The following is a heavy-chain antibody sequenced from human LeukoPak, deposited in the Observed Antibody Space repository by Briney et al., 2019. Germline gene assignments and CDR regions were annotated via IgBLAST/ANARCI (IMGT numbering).Heavy chain of an antibody. J-gene: IGHJ3*02. Sequence: ASVKVSCKASGYIFTGYYIHWVRQAPGQGLEWMGWINPNSGVTNYAQKFQGRVTMTRDTSISTAYMELSRLRPDDTAVYYCARDSDYYDIWGQGTMVIVSS. D-gene: IGHD1-26*01. CDR1: GYIFTGYY. CDR3: ARDSDYYDI. V-gene: IGHV1-2*02. CDR2: INPNSGVT.